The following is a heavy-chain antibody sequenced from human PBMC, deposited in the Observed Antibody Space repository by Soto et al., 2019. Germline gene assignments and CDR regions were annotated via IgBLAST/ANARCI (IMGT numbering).Heavy chain of an antibody. D-gene: IGHD6-19*01. V-gene: IGHV3-64*01. Sequence: EVQLVESGGGLVQPGGSLRLSCAASGFTFSSYAMHWVRRAPGKGLEYVSAMSSNGGSTYYASSVKGRFTISRDNSKNTLYLQMGSLRAEDMAVYYCARGQWLDAFDLWGQGTMVTVSS. J-gene: IGHJ3*01. CDR2: MSSNGGST. CDR3: ARGQWLDAFDL. CDR1: GFTFSSYA.